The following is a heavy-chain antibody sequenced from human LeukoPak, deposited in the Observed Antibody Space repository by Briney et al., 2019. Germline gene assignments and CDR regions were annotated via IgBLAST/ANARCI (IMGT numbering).Heavy chain of an antibody. Sequence: GGSLRLSRAASGFTFSSYAMSWVRQAPGKGLEWVSAISGSGGSTYYADSVKGRFTISRDNSKNTLYLQMNSLRAEDTAVYYCAKDVDTAMVSLIRYFDYWGQGTLVTVSS. CDR1: GFTFSSYA. D-gene: IGHD5-18*01. CDR2: ISGSGGST. J-gene: IGHJ4*02. V-gene: IGHV3-23*01. CDR3: AKDVDTAMVSLIRYFDY.